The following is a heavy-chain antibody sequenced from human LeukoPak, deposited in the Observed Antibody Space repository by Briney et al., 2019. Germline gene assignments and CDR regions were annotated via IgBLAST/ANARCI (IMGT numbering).Heavy chain of an antibody. Sequence: SETLSLTCAVYGESLNSYYWSWVRQPPGEGLEWIGEIYESGTTKYNPSLKSRVAISMAPSKQQFSLRLSSVTAADTAVYYCARGAWATRLASWGLGTPVIVSS. CDR2: IYESGTT. CDR3: ARGAWATRLAS. V-gene: IGHV4-34*01. CDR1: GESLNSYY. D-gene: IGHD2-15*01. J-gene: IGHJ4*02.